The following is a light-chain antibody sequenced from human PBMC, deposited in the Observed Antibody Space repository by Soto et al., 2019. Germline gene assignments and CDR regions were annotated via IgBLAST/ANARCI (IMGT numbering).Light chain of an antibody. CDR2: RNN. Sequence: QSVLTQPPLASGTPGQRVTISCSGSSSNIGSNYVYWYQQLPGTAPKLLIYRNNQRPSGVPDRFSGSKSGTSASLAISGLRSQDEADYYCAAWDDSLSGWVFGGGTKLTVL. CDR1: SSNIGSNY. J-gene: IGLJ3*02. V-gene: IGLV1-47*01. CDR3: AAWDDSLSGWV.